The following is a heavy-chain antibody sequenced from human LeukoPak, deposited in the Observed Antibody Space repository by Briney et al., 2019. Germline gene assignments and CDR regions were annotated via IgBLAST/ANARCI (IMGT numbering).Heavy chain of an antibody. CDR2: IKQDGSEK. V-gene: IGHV3-7*05. J-gene: IGHJ6*02. CDR3: ANIGSGPASQIFYYYYAIDV. Sequence: GGSLRLSCAGSGITLSSYWMSWIRQAPGKGLEWVANIKQDGSEKYFVDSLRGRFTISRDNAKNSLFLQMNSLRAEDTAVYYCANIGSGPASQIFYYYYAIDVWGQGTTVTVSS. D-gene: IGHD3-10*01. CDR1: GITLSSYW.